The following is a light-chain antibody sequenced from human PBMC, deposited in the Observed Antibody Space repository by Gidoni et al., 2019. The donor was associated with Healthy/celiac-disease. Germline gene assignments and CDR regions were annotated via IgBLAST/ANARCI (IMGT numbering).Light chain of an antibody. V-gene: IGLV2-8*01. Sequence: QSALTQPPSASGSPGQSVTISCTGTSSDVGYNYVSWYQQHPGKAPKRMIYEVSRRPPGVPDRFSGSKSGNTASLTVSGLQAEDEADYYCSSYAGSNNLVFGGGTKLTVL. J-gene: IGLJ2*01. CDR2: EVS. CDR1: SSDVGYNY. CDR3: SSYAGSNNLV.